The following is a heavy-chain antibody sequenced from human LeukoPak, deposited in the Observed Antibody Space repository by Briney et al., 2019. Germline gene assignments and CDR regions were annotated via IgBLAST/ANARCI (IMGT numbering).Heavy chain of an antibody. CDR3: ARGPSSWYYYYMDV. CDR1: GFTFSSYS. V-gene: IGHV3-48*01. CDR2: ISSSSSTI. Sequence: GGSLRLSCAASGFTFSSYSMNWVRQAPGKGLEWVSYISSSSSTIYYADSVKGRFTISRDNAKNSLYLQMNSLRAEDTAVYYCARGPSSWYYYYMDVWGKGTTVTVSS. D-gene: IGHD6-13*01. J-gene: IGHJ6*03.